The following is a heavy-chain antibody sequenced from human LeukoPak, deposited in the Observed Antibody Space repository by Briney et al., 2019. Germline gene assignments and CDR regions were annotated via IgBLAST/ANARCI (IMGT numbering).Heavy chain of an antibody. CDR1: GFTFSSYG. CDR3: ARLVTEYGDYATYYYYYMDV. Sequence: GSLRLSCAASGFTFSSYGMSWVRQAPGKGLEWIGNIYYSGSTYYNPSLKSRVTISVDTSKNQFSLKLSSVTAADTAVYYCARLVTEYGDYATYYYYYMDVWGKGTRSPSP. J-gene: IGHJ6*03. D-gene: IGHD4-17*01. CDR2: IYYSGST. V-gene: IGHV4-39*01.